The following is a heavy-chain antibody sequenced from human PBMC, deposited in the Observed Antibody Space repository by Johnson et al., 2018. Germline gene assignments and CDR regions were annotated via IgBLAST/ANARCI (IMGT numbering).Heavy chain of an antibody. CDR1: GFTFSSYA. CDR3: ARIMISFGEIIPPRKYYFDY. V-gene: IGHV3-30*04. D-gene: IGHD3-16*02. Sequence: QVQLVESGGGVVQPGRSLRLSCAASGFTFSSYAMHWVRQAPGKGLEWVAVISYDGSNKYYADSDDSVKGRFTISRDNSKNTLYLQMNSLRVEDTAVYYCARIMISFGEIIPPRKYYFDYWGQGALVTVSS. CDR2: ISYDGSNK. J-gene: IGHJ4*02.